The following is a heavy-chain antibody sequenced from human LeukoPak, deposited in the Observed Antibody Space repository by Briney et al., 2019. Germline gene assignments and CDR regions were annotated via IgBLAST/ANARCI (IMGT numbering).Heavy chain of an antibody. CDR1: GFSFSNYA. CDR2: ISSGDDIT. CDR3: AKRPGKAAAGPFDP. D-gene: IGHD6-13*01. V-gene: IGHV3-23*01. Sequence: GGSLRLSCAASGFSFSNYAMTWVRQAPGKGLEWVSTISSGDDITYYADSVKGRLTIYRDNPKNTLYLQMNSLRAEDTAIYYCAKRPGKAAAGPFDPWGQGTLVTVSS. J-gene: IGHJ5*02.